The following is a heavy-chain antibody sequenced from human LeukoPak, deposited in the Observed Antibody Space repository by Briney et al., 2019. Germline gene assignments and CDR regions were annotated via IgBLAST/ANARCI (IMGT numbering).Heavy chain of an antibody. D-gene: IGHD3-22*01. V-gene: IGHV1-2*02. J-gene: IGHJ4*02. Sequence: ASVKVSCKASGYTFTGYYMHWVRQAPGQGLERMGWINPNSGGTNYAQKFQGRVTMTRDTSISTAYMELSRLRSDDTAVYYCARDYYDSSGYYNGFDYWGQGTLVTVSS. CDR2: INPNSGGT. CDR1: GYTFTGYY. CDR3: ARDYYDSSGYYNGFDY.